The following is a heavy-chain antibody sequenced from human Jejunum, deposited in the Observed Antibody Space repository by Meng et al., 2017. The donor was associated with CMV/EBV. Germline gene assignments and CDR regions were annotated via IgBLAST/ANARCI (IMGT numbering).Heavy chain of an antibody. CDR2: INTDTGKP. J-gene: IGHJ5*02. CDR1: GYTFSRYS. D-gene: IGHD6-13*01. V-gene: IGHV7-4-1*02. Sequence: QGQLVQTGSEVKKPGASVKVSCEASGYTFSRYSMHWVRQAPGQGLEWMGWINTDTGKPTYAQGFTGRFVFSLDTSVRTAYLQISSLKAEDTAVYYCARDRGSSGWSNWFDPWGQGTLVTVSS. CDR3: ARDRGSSGWSNWFDP.